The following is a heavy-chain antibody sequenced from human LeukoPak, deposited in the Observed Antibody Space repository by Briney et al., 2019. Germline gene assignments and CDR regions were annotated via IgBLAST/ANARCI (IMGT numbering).Heavy chain of an antibody. CDR1: GGTFSSYA. CDR2: IIPIFGTA. V-gene: IGHV1-69*13. CDR3: ATLVPAARWFDP. Sequence: SVKVSCKASGGTFSSYAISWVRQAPGQGLEWMGRIIPIFGTANYAQKFQGRVTITADESTSTAYMELSSLRSEDTAVYYCATLVPAARWFDPWGQGTLVTVSS. D-gene: IGHD2-2*01. J-gene: IGHJ5*02.